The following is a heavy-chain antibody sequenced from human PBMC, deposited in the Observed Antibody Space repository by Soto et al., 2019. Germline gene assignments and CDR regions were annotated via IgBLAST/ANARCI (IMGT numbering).Heavy chain of an antibody. J-gene: IGHJ4*02. D-gene: IGHD3-22*01. CDR2: IYYSGST. Sequence: PSETLSLTCTFSGGSISSYYWSWIRQPPGKGLEWIGYIYYSGSTNYNPSLKSRVTISVDTSKNQFSLKLSSVTAADTAVYYCARHRYYDSSGYVYYFDYWGQGTLVTVSS. V-gene: IGHV4-59*08. CDR3: ARHRYYDSSGYVYYFDY. CDR1: GGSISSYY.